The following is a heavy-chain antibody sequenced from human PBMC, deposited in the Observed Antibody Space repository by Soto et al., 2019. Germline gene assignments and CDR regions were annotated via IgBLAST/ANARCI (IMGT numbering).Heavy chain of an antibody. J-gene: IGHJ6*03. CDR3: ARVSEMGTVTEGYYYYMDV. V-gene: IGHV1-69*02. D-gene: IGHD4-17*01. Sequence: QVQLVQSGAEVKKPGSSVKVSCKASGGTFSNYTISWVRQAPGQGLEWMGRIIPIFNIANYAQKFQGRVTITADKSTSTGYMALSNPRSEDTAVYYCARVSEMGTVTEGYYYYMDVWGKGTTVTVYS. CDR1: GGTFSNYT. CDR2: IIPIFNIA.